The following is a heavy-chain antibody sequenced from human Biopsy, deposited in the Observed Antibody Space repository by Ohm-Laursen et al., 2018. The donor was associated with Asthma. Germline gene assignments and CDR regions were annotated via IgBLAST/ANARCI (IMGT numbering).Heavy chain of an antibody. CDR2: VSWNSGSI. V-gene: IGHV3-9*01. CDR1: GFTFDDYA. J-gene: IGHJ4*02. Sequence: SLRLSCAASGFTFDDYAMHWGRQAPGKGLEWVSGVSWNSGSIDYADSVKGRFTISRDNAKNSLYLQMNSLRGADTALYYCVKDIRLQLWGFDSWGQGTLVTVSS. D-gene: IGHD6-13*01. CDR3: VKDIRLQLWGFDS.